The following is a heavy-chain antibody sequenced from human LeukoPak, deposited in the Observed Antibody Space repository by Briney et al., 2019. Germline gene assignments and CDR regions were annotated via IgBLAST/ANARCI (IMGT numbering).Heavy chain of an antibody. CDR2: IYYSGST. Sequence: SETLSLTCTVSGGSISSGDYYWSWIRQPPGKGLEWIGYIYYSGSTYYNPSLKSRVTMSVDRSRDQFSLKLASVTAADTAVYYCARDTVQSRLGYWGQGTQVTVSS. V-gene: IGHV4-30-4*08. CDR1: GGSISSGDYY. CDR3: ARDTVQSRLGY. D-gene: IGHD1-1*01. J-gene: IGHJ4*02.